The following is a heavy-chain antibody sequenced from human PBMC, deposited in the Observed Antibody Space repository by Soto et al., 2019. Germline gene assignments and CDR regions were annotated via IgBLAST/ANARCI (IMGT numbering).Heavy chain of an antibody. V-gene: IGHV4-39*01. J-gene: IGHJ4*02. Sequence: PSETLSLTCTVSGGSISSSSYYWGWIRQPPGKGLEWIGSIYYSGSTYYNPSLKSRVTISVDTSKNQFSLKLSSVTAADTAVYYCARRGGLNQIPRVGFGWSTKSNYYFDYWGQGTLVTVSS. D-gene: IGHD3-3*01. CDR2: IYYSGST. CDR1: GGSISSSSYY. CDR3: ARRGGLNQIPRVGFGWSTKSNYYFDY.